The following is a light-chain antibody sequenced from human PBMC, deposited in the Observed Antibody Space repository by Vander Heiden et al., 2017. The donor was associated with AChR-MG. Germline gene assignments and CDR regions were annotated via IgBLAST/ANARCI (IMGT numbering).Light chain of an antibody. J-gene: IGLJ3*02. V-gene: IGLV1-40*01. CDR3: QSYDSSLSVNWV. Sequence: QSVLTQPPSVSGAPGQRVTIPCTGSSPNIGAGYDVNWYQQLPGTAPKLLMYGNNYRPSGVPDRFSGSKSGTSASLAITGLQAEDEADYYCQSYDSSLSVNWVFGGGTKLTVL. CDR1: SPNIGAGYD. CDR2: GNN.